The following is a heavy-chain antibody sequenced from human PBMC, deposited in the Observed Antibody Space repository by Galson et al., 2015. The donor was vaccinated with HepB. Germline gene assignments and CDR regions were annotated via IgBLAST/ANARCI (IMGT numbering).Heavy chain of an antibody. Sequence: SLRLSCAASGFTFSSYSMNWVRQAPGKGLEWVSSISSSSSYIYYADSVKGRFTISRDNAKNSLYLQMNSLRAEDTAVYYCARVSDYDFWSGYTYYYYGMDVWGQGTTVTVSS. V-gene: IGHV3-21*01. CDR1: GFTFSSYS. CDR3: ARVSDYDFWSGYTYYYYGMDV. CDR2: ISSSSSYI. J-gene: IGHJ6*02. D-gene: IGHD3-3*01.